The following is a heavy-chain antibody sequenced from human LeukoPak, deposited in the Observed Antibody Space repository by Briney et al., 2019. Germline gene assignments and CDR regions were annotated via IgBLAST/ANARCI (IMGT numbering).Heavy chain of an antibody. CDR1: GFTFSSYW. Sequence: GGSLRLSCAASGFTFSSYWMHWVRHDPVKGLLWVSRINGDGSSTDYADSEKGRFTISRDNAKNTVYLQMNSLKAEDTAVYYCVRGYSSGYRLDYWGQGTLVTVSS. V-gene: IGHV3-74*01. D-gene: IGHD3-22*01. CDR2: INGDGSST. J-gene: IGHJ4*02. CDR3: VRGYSSGYRLDY.